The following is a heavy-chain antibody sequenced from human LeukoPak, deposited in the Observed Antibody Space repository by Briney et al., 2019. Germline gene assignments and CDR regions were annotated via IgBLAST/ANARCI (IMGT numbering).Heavy chain of an antibody. J-gene: IGHJ4*02. CDR2: ISSSSRDI. CDR1: GFTFSSYT. V-gene: IGHV3-21*01. CDR3: ARGGSSWYLGGVGY. Sequence: GGSLRLSCAASGFTFSSYTMNWVRQAPGKGLEWVAAISSSSRDIFYADSVKGRFTISRDNAKNSLYLQMNSLRAEDTAVYYCARGGSSWYLGGVGYWGQGTLVTVSS. D-gene: IGHD6-13*01.